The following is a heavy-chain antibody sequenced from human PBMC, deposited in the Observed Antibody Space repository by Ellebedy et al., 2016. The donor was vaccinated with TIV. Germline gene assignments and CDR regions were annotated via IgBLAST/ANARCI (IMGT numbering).Heavy chain of an antibody. CDR3: AKDLLEYYYGMDV. CDR1: GFTFSSYG. V-gene: IGHV3-30*18. D-gene: IGHD1-1*01. Sequence: GGSLRLXXAASGFTFSSYGMHWVCHAPGKGLEWVAVISYDGSNKYYADSVKGRFTISRDNSENTLYLQMNSLRAEDTAVYYCAKDLLEYYYGMDVWGQGTTVTVSS. CDR2: ISYDGSNK. J-gene: IGHJ6*02.